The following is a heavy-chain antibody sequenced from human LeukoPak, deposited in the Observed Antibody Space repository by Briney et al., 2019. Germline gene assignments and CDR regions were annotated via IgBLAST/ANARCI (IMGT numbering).Heavy chain of an antibody. V-gene: IGHV4-59*02. Sequence: PSETLSLTCAVSGASVSNSHWNWIRQFPGKGLEWIGCLSYTGKTDYNPSLSSRVTISLGTSNNQVSLKLKSVTAADTAAYYCSEGYFEPFAHWGPGTLATVSS. D-gene: IGHD2/OR15-2a*01. J-gene: IGHJ4*02. CDR2: LSYTGKT. CDR3: SEGYFEPFAH. CDR1: GASVSNSH.